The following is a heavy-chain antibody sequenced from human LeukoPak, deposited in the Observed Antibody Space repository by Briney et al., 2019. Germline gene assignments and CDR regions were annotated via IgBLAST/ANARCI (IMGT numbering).Heavy chain of an antibody. J-gene: IGHJ2*01. CDR2: LNSGGST. CDR3: ARGNWYFDL. V-gene: IGHV3-53*01. CDR1: GITVSSNY. Sequence: GGSLRLSCAASGITVSSNYMTWVRQAPGKGLEWVSLLNSGGSTYYGDSVKGRFTISRDNSNNTVYLQMNSLRVDDTAVYYCARGNWYFDLWGRGTLATVSS.